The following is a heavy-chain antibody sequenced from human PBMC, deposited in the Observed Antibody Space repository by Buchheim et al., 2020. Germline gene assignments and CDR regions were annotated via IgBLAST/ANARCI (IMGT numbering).Heavy chain of an antibody. Sequence: QLQLQESGPGLVKPSETLSLTCTVSGGSISSSSYYWGWIRQPPGKGLEWIGSIYYSGSTYYNPSLKSRVTISVDTSKNQFSLKLSSVTAADTAVYYCARNFRGRSGYYTEYNWFDPWGQGTL. D-gene: IGHD3-3*01. V-gene: IGHV4-39*01. CDR1: GGSISSSSYY. CDR2: IYYSGST. CDR3: ARNFRGRSGYYTEYNWFDP. J-gene: IGHJ5*02.